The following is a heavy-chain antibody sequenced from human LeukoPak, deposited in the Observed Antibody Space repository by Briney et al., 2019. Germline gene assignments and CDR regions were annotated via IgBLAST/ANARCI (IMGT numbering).Heavy chain of an antibody. V-gene: IGHV3-48*02. CDR3: AKTTVVTGYWYFDL. CDR2: ISRSSSSI. J-gene: IGHJ2*01. Sequence: PGGALRLSCAASGFTFSSYNMNWVRQAPAKGLEWISYISRSSSSIYYADSVKGRFTISRDNAKNSVYLQMNSLSDEDTAVYYCAKTTVVTGYWYFDLWGRGTLVTVSS. D-gene: IGHD4-23*01. CDR1: GFTFSSYN.